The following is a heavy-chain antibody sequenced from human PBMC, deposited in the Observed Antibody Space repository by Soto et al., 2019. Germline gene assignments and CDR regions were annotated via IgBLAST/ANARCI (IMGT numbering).Heavy chain of an antibody. CDR2: IYPGDSET. Sequence: GESLKISCKGSGYTFTNYWIGWVRQMPGKGLEWMGSIYPGDSETRYSPSFQGHVTMSADKSISTAYLQWSSLKASDSAMYYCARKYYYCAGTLDYWGQGTLVTVSS. V-gene: IGHV5-51*01. D-gene: IGHD3-10*01. CDR3: ARKYYYCAGTLDY. CDR1: GYTFTNYW. J-gene: IGHJ4*02.